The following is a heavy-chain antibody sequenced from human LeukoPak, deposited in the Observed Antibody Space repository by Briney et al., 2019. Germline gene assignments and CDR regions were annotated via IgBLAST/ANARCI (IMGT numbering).Heavy chain of an antibody. CDR2: IYTSGST. Sequence: PSETLSLTCTVSGGSISSYYWSWIRQPAGKGLEWIGRIYTSGSTNYNPSLKSRVTISVDTSKNQFSLKLSSVIAADTAVYYCASGGSPASYYYYMDVWGKGTTVTVSS. J-gene: IGHJ6*03. CDR1: GGSISSYY. V-gene: IGHV4-4*07. D-gene: IGHD1-26*01. CDR3: ASGGSPASYYYYMDV.